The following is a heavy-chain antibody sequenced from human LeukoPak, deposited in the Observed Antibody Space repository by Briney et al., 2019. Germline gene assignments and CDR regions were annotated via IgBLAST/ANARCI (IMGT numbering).Heavy chain of an antibody. D-gene: IGHD3-16*01. CDR1: GYTFTTDW. CDR3: ARVIRMRVLSLFDY. CDR2: IDPSDSYT. Sequence: GESLKISCQGSGYTFTTDWTTWVGQMPGKGLEWMGRIDPSDSYTNYSPSFQGHVTISADKSISTTYLQWSSLKASDTAMYYCARVIRMRVLSLFDYWGQGTLVTVSS. V-gene: IGHV5-10-1*01. J-gene: IGHJ4*02.